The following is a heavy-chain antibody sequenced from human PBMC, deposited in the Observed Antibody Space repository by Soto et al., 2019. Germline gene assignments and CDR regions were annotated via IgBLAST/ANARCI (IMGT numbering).Heavy chain of an antibody. V-gene: IGHV4-59*01. J-gene: IGHJ4*02. Sequence: QVQLQESGPGVVKPSETLSLTCTVSIGSITNYYWNWIRQPPQKGLEWIGYIHHTGSSLSNPSLRRRLTMSVETTSDQLALRLLAVTAEDAAVYYCAQWHEMKRSFDAWGQGILVTVSS. CDR1: IGSITNYY. CDR3: AQWHEMKRSFDA. D-gene: IGHD6-19*01. CDR2: IHHTGSS.